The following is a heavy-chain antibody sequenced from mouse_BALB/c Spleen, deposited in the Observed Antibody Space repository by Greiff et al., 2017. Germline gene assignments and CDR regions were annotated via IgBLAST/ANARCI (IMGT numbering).Heavy chain of an antibody. J-gene: IGHJ4*01. V-gene: IGHV5-4*02. D-gene: IGHD2-2*01. CDR2: ISDGGSYT. CDR1: GFTFSDYY. CDR3: ARWLRYAMDY. Sequence: EVNLVESGGGLVKPGGSLKLSCAASGFTFSDYYMYWVRQTPEKRLEWVATISDGGSYTYYPDSVKGRFTISRDNAKNNLYLQMSSLKSEDTAMYYCARWLRYAMDYWGQGTSVTVSS.